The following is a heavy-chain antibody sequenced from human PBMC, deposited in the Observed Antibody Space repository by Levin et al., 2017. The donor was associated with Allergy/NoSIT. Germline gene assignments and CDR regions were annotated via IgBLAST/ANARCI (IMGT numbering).Heavy chain of an antibody. CDR1: GFTFSSYA. CDR2: ISGSGGST. Sequence: LSLTCAASGFTFSSYAMSWVRQAPRKGLEWVSVISGSGGSTYYADSVKGRFTISRDNSKNTLYLQMNSLRAEDTAVYYCAKVYRIAAAGRYFDLWGRGTLVTVSS. J-gene: IGHJ2*01. CDR3: AKVYRIAAAGRYFDL. D-gene: IGHD6-13*01. V-gene: IGHV3-23*01.